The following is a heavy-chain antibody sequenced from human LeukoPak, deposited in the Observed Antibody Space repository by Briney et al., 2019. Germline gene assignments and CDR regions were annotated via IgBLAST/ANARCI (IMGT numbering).Heavy chain of an antibody. J-gene: IGHJ4*02. CDR3: ARGGYYGSGSYVWVYYFDY. D-gene: IGHD3-10*01. CDR2: IYYSGST. CDR1: GGSISSYY. Sequence: PSETLSLTCTVSGGSISSYYWSWIRQPPGKGLEWIGYIYYSGSTNYNPSLKSRVTISVDTSKNQFSLKLSSVTAADTAVYYCARGGYYGSGSYVWVYYFDYWGQGTLVTVSS. V-gene: IGHV4-59*01.